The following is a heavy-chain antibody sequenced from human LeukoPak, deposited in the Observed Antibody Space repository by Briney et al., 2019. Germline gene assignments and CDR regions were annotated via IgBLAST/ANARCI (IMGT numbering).Heavy chain of an antibody. V-gene: IGHV3-11*01. CDR2: ISSSGSTI. CDR3: ARGGEVYLGDCTFDY. CDR1: GFTFSTNA. D-gene: IGHD2-21*02. J-gene: IGHJ4*02. Sequence: PGGSPRLSCAASGFTFSTNAMSWVRQAPGKGLEWVSYISSSGSTIYYADSVKGRFTISRDNAKNSLYLQMNSLRAEDTAVYYCARGGEVYLGDCTFDYWGQGTLVTVSS.